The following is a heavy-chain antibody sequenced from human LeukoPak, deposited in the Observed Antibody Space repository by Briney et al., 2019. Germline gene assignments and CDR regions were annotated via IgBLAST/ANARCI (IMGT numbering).Heavy chain of an antibody. Sequence: GRSLRLSCAASGFTFSSYAMSWVRQAPGKGLEWVSAISGSGGSTYYADSVKGRFTISRDNSKNTLYLQMNSLRAEDTAVYYCANTGEAYYYDSSGFDYWGQGTLVTVSS. J-gene: IGHJ4*02. CDR1: GFTFSSYA. CDR3: ANTGEAYYYDSSGFDY. CDR2: ISGSGGST. V-gene: IGHV3-23*01. D-gene: IGHD3-22*01.